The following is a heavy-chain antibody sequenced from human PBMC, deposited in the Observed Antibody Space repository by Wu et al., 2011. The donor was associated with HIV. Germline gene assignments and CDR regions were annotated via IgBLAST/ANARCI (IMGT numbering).Heavy chain of an antibody. Sequence: QVQLVQSGAEVKKSGSSVKVPCKASGGTFSNYAINWVRQAPGQGLEWMGGILPMFDTTNYAQKFQGRVTITTDESTSTAYMDLSSLRSEDTAVYYCARESPXISCSGGSCYSGWFDPGARDPGHRLL. D-gene: IGHD2-15*01. CDR2: ILPMFDTT. V-gene: IGHV1-69*05. CDR3: ARESPXISCSGGSCYSGWFDP. CDR1: GGTFSNYA. J-gene: IGHJ5*02.